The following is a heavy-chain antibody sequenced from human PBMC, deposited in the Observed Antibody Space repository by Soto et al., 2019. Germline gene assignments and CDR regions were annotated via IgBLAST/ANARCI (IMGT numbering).Heavy chain of an antibody. V-gene: IGHV4-30-4*01. Sequence: PSETLSLTCTVSGGSISSGDYYWSWIRQPPVKGLERIGYIYYSGSTYYNPSLKSRVTISVDTSKNQFSLKLSSVTAADTAMYYCARDRWVVDATLHYYYGMDVWRQGTTVT. CDR3: ARDRWVVDATLHYYYGMDV. CDR1: GGSISSGDYY. CDR2: IYYSGST. D-gene: IGHD2-15*01. J-gene: IGHJ6*02.